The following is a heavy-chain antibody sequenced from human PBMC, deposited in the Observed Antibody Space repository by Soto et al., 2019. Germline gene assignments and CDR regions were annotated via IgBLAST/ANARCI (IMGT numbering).Heavy chain of an antibody. V-gene: IGHV1-18*01. J-gene: IGHJ6*03. D-gene: IGHD3-10*01. Sequence: QVQLVQSGAEVKKPGASVKVSCKASGYSFTSHGISWVRQAPGQGLEWMAWISASNGDTNYAQKFQGRVTVTTDTSTSTGYREGRSLRSEDTAVYYCARMVRGSNIDYYHYMDVWGKGTTVTVSS. CDR3: ARMVRGSNIDYYHYMDV. CDR1: GYSFTSHG. CDR2: ISASNGDT.